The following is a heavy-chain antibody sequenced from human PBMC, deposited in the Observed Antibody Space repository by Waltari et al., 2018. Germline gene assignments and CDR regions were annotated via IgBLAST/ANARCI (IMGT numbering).Heavy chain of an antibody. V-gene: IGHV1-2*02. D-gene: IGHD6-6*01. CDR2: INPNSGGT. CDR3: ARGERMAGRPVDY. CDR1: GYTFTGYY. Sequence: QVQLVQSGAEVKKPGASVKVSCKASGYTFTGYYMHWVRQAPGQGLEWMGWINPNSGGTNYAQKFQGRVTISVDTSKNQFSLKLTSMTAADTAVYYCARGERMAGRPVDYWGQGTLVTVSS. J-gene: IGHJ4*02.